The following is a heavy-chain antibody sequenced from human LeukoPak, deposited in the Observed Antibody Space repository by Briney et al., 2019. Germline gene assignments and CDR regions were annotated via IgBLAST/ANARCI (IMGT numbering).Heavy chain of an antibody. CDR3: AKDFRTGTTSPLGY. J-gene: IGHJ4*02. V-gene: IGHV3-30*07. D-gene: IGHD1-1*01. CDR1: GFTFSNYA. Sequence: GGSLRLSCAASGFTFSNYAMHWVRQAPGKGLEWVAVIWYDGSNKYYADSVKGRFTISRDNSKNTLYLQMNSLRAEDTAVYYCAKDFRTGTTSPLGYWGQGTLVTVSS. CDR2: IWYDGSNK.